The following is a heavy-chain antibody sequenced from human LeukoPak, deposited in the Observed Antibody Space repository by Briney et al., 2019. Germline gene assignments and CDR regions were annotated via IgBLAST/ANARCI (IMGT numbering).Heavy chain of an antibody. CDR2: ISAYNGNT. CDR3: ARVAGGGLYYDFWSGYRVVTAIGDFDY. Sequence: ASVKVSCKASGYTFTSYGIGWVRQAPGQGLEWMGWISAYNGNTNYAQKLQGRVTMTTDTSTSTAYMELRSLRSDDTAVYYCARVAGGGLYYDFWSGYRVVTAIGDFDYWGQGTLVTVSS. V-gene: IGHV1-18*01. CDR1: GYTFTSYG. D-gene: IGHD3-3*01. J-gene: IGHJ4*02.